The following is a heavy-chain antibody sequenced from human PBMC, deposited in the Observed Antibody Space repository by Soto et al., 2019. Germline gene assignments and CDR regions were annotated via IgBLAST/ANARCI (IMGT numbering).Heavy chain of an antibody. CDR1: GGSISSSSYY. Sequence: PSETLSLTCTVSGGSISSSSYYWGWIRQPPGKGLEWIGSIYYSGSTYYNPSLKSRVTISVDTSKNQFSLKLSSVTAADTAVYYCASIYDYVWGSYRPPDYWGQGTLVTVS. CDR2: IYYSGST. D-gene: IGHD3-16*02. V-gene: IGHV4-39*01. J-gene: IGHJ4*02. CDR3: ASIYDYVWGSYRPPDY.